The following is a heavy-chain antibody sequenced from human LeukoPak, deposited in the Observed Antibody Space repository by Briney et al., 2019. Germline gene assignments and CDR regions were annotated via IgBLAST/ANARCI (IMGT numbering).Heavy chain of an antibody. V-gene: IGHV4-61*02. J-gene: IGHJ3*02. Sequence: KTSETLSLTCTVSGGSISSGSYYWSWIRQPAGKGLEWIGRIYTSGSTNYNPSLKSRVTTSVDTSKNQFSLKLSSVTAADTAVYYCASGITIFGVPPSPPAFDIWGQGTMVTVSS. CDR2: IYTSGST. CDR3: ASGITIFGVPPSPPAFDI. CDR1: GGSISSGSYY. D-gene: IGHD3-3*01.